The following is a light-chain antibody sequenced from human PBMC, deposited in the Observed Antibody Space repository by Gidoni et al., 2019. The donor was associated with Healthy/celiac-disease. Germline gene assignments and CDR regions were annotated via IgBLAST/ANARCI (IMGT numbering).Light chain of an antibody. CDR3: QESYSPSFT. CDR2: AAS. CDR1: QSISNY. Sequence: IQMTQSPSSLSASVGDRVTITCRASQSISNYLNWYQQKPGKAPKLLIYAASSLQSGVPSRFSGSGSGPDFTLTTSSLQPEDFATYYCQESYSPSFTFGPGTRVDIK. V-gene: IGKV1-39*01. J-gene: IGKJ3*01.